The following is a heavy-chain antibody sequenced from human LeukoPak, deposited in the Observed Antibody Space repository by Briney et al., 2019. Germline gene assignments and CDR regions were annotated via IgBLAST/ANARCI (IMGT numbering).Heavy chain of an antibody. CDR3: ARGGWAVRFDS. Sequence: SETLSLTCAVYGGSFSGYYWSWIRQPPGRGLEWIGEINHVGSTNYNPSLESRVTISVDTSKNQLSLKLSSVSVADTAVYYCARGGWAVRFDSWGQGALVTVSS. J-gene: IGHJ4*02. CDR2: INHVGST. V-gene: IGHV4-34*01. D-gene: IGHD3-16*01. CDR1: GGSFSGYY.